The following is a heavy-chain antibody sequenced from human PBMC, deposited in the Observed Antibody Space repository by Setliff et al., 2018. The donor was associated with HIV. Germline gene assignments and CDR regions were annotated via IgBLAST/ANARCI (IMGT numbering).Heavy chain of an antibody. CDR2: IIPNSGGT. D-gene: IGHD1-1*01. Sequence: ASVKVSCKASGYTFTNYGINWVRQAPGQGLEWMGRIIPNSGGTNYAQKLQGRVTMTTDTSTSTAYMELRSLRSDDTAVYYCARIPTGTTLYYYRLDVWGQGTTVTVSS. V-gene: IGHV1-18*01. J-gene: IGHJ6*02. CDR3: ARIPTGTTLYYYRLDV. CDR1: GYTFTNYG.